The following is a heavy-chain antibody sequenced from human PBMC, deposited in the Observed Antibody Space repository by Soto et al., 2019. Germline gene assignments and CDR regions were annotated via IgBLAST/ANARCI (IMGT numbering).Heavy chain of an antibody. V-gene: IGHV4-34*01. D-gene: IGHD2-2*01. Sequence: SETLSLTCAVYGGSLSGYYWSWIRQPPGKGLEWIGEINHSGSTNYNPSLKSRVTISVDTSNNQFSLKLSSVTAADTAGYYCARGRGCSSTSCQYYYYYGMDVWGKGTTVTVSP. CDR1: GGSLSGYY. J-gene: IGHJ6*04. CDR3: ARGRGCSSTSCQYYYYYGMDV. CDR2: INHSGST.